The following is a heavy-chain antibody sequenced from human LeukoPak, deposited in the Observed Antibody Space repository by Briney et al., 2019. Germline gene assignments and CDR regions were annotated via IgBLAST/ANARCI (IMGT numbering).Heavy chain of an antibody. D-gene: IGHD1-26*01. CDR2: ISFDGSNQ. Sequence: GGSLRLSCAASGFTFSGYGMHGVRQAPGKGLEWVALISFDGSNQYYADSVKGRFTISRDNSKNTLYLQMSSLRAEDTAVYYCAKPPEVGATVAYFDYWGQGTLVTVSS. J-gene: IGHJ4*02. V-gene: IGHV3-30*18. CDR1: GFTFSGYG. CDR3: AKPPEVGATVAYFDY.